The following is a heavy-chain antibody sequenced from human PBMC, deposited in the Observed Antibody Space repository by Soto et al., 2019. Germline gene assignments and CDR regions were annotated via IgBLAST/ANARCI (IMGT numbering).Heavy chain of an antibody. CDR2: INAGNGNT. CDR1: GYTFTNYA. V-gene: IGHV1-3*01. CDR3: ARGPGGPDGPGDY. J-gene: IGHJ4*02. D-gene: IGHD3-10*01. Sequence: QVQLVQSGAEVKKPGASVTVTCKASGYTFTNYAMHWVRQAPGQRLEWMGWINAGNGNTKYSQKFQGRVTITRETSASTAYMDLSSLRSEATAVYYCARGPGGPDGPGDYWGQGTLVTGSS.